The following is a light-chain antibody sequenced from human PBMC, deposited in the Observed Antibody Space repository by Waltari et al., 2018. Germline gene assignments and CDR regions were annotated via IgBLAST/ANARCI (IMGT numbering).Light chain of an antibody. CDR1: QGIRSD. J-gene: IGKJ1*01. CDR3: LQDYNYPWT. V-gene: IGKV1-6*01. Sequence: AIQMTQFPSSLSASIGDRVTITCRASQGIRSDLTWYQQKPGKAPKLLIYAASSLQSGVPSRFSVSGSGTDFTLTISNLQPEDFATYYCLQDYNYPWTFGQGTKVEIK. CDR2: AAS.